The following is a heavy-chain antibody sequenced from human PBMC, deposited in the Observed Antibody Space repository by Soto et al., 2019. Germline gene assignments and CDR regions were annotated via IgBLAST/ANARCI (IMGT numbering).Heavy chain of an antibody. V-gene: IGHV4-31*03. CDR2: IYYSGST. Sequence: SETLSLTCTVSGGSISSGGYYWSWIRQHPGKGLEWIGYIYYSGSTYYNPSLKSRVTISVDTSKNQFSLKLSSVTAADTAVYYCARDPTRGNWFDPWGQGTLVTVSS. D-gene: IGHD3-10*01. CDR3: ARDPTRGNWFDP. CDR1: GGSISSGGYY. J-gene: IGHJ5*02.